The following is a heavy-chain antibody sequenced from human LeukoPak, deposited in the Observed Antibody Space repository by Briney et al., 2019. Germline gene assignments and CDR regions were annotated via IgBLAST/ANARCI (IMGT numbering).Heavy chain of an antibody. CDR1: GGSFSGYY. CDR3: ARGILWWRSNRTWFAP. CDR2: INHSGST. D-gene: IGHD2-21*01. V-gene: IGHV4-34*01. Sequence: SETLSLTCAVYGGSFSGYYWSWIRQPPGKGLEWGGEINHSGSTNYNPSLKRRAPISVGTSKNQFFLKLSSVTATDTAVYYCARGILWWRSNRTWFAPWAKGTLFTVSS. J-gene: IGHJ5*02.